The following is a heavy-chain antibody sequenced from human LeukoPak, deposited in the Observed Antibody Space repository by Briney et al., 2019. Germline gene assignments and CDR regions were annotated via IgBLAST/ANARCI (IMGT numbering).Heavy chain of an antibody. V-gene: IGHV3-53*01. J-gene: IGHJ4*02. Sequence: GGSLGLSCAASGFTVSSNYMSWVRQAPGKGLEWVSVIYSGGSTYYADSVKGRFTISRDNSKNTLYLQMNSLRAEDTAVYYCARVDIVMYGFDYWGQGTLVTVSS. D-gene: IGHD2-2*03. CDR1: GFTVSSNY. CDR3: ARVDIVMYGFDY. CDR2: IYSGGST.